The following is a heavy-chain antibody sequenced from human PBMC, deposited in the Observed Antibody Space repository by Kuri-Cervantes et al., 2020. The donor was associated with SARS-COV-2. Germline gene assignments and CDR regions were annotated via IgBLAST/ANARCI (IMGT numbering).Heavy chain of an antibody. J-gene: IGHJ2*01. CDR2: ISGSGGST. Sequence: GESLKISCAASGFTFDDYGMSWVRQAPGKGLEWVSGISGSGGSTYYADSVKGRFTISRDNSKDTLFLQMNSLRAEDTAVYYCAKDQAAFGLWGRGTLVTVSS. V-gene: IGHV3-23*01. D-gene: IGHD6-25*01. CDR1: GFTFDDYG. CDR3: AKDQAAFGL.